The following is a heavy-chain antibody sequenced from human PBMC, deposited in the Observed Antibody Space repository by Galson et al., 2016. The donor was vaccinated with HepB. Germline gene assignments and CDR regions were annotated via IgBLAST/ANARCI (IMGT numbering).Heavy chain of an antibody. J-gene: IGHJ3*01. Sequence: SLRLSCAGSGFTFSRSGVNWVRQAPGKGLQWVSYISTSVNTIYYADSVKGRFTISRDNAQNSVYLQMNSLRDDDTAVYYCARELVRSAFDLWGKGTMVTVSS. CDR3: ARELVRSAFDL. CDR1: GFTFSRSG. CDR2: ISTSVNTI. D-gene: IGHD6-6*01. V-gene: IGHV3-48*02.